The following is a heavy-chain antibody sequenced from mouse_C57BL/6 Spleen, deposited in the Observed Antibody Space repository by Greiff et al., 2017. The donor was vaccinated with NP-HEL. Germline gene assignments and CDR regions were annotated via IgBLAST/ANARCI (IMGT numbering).Heavy chain of an antibody. CDR3: ARDDYDGYWYFDV. Sequence: VQLQQSGAELVRPGSSVKLSCKASGYTFTSYWMHWVKQRPIQGLEWIGNIDPSDSETHYNQKFKDKATLTVDKSSSTAYMQLSSLTSEDSAFYYCARDDYDGYWYFDVWGTGTTVTVSS. CDR2: IDPSDSET. CDR1: GYTFTSYW. D-gene: IGHD2-4*01. V-gene: IGHV1-52*01. J-gene: IGHJ1*03.